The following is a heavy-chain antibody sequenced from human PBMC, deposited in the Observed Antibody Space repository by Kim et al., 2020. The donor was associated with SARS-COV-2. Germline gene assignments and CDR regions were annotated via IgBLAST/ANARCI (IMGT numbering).Heavy chain of an antibody. CDR1: GFTFSSYA. V-gene: IGHV3-30-3*01. D-gene: IGHD3-10*01. CDR3: ARDRKASLLWFGAPDY. J-gene: IGHJ4*02. CDR2: ISYDGSNK. Sequence: GGSLRLSCAASGFTFSSYAMHWVRQAPGKGLEWVAVISYDGSNKYYADSVKGRFTISRDNSKNTLYLQMNSLRAEDTAVYYCARDRKASLLWFGAPDYWGQGTLVTVSS.